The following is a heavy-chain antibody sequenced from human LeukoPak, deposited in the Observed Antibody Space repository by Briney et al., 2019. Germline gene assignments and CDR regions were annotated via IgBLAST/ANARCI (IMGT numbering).Heavy chain of an antibody. V-gene: IGHV1-18*01. CDR1: GGTFSSYA. Sequence: ASVKVSCKASGGTFSSYAISWVRQAPGQGLEWMGWISAYNGNTNYAQKLQGRVTMTTDTSTSTAYMELRSLRSDDTAVYYCARDRELYYFDYWGQGTLVTVSS. D-gene: IGHD1-26*01. J-gene: IGHJ4*02. CDR3: ARDRELYYFDY. CDR2: ISAYNGNT.